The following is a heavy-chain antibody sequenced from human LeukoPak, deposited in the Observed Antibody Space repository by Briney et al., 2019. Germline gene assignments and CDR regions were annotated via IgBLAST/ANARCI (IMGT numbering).Heavy chain of an antibody. J-gene: IGHJ5*02. V-gene: IGHV1-69*13. D-gene: IGHD3-3*01. CDR2: IIPIFGTA. CDR3: ARFNGRSDFWSGLRPGTLDP. CDR1: GGTFSSYA. Sequence: GASVKVSCKASGGTFSSYAISWVRQAPGQGLEWMGGIIPIFGTANYAQKFQGRVTITADESTSTAYMELSSLRSEDTAVYYCARFNGRSDFWSGLRPGTLDPWGQGTLVTVSS.